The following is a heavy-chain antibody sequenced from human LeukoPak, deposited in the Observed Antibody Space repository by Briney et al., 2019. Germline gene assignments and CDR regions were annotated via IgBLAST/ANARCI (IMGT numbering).Heavy chain of an antibody. CDR1: GGSISSYH. V-gene: IGHV4-59*01. D-gene: IGHD3-10*01. CDR3: ARVEEGYGSGRRENYYYYYMDV. CDR2: IRYSGGP. Sequence: TSETLSLTCTVSGGSISSYHWSWIRQPPGKGLEWIGYIRYSGGPNYNPSPKRRVTISVDTSKNQFSLKLSSVAAADTAVYYCARVEEGYGSGRRENYYYYYMDVWGKGTTVTISS. J-gene: IGHJ6*03.